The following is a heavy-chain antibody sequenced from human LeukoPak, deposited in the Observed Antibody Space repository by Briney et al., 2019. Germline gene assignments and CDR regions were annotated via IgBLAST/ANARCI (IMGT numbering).Heavy chain of an antibody. D-gene: IGHD6-25*01. CDR1: GFSLATYP. J-gene: IGHJ6*03. CDR2: VSPDGSNR. CDR3: ARQGSALQYYFNYLDV. Sequence: GGSLRLSCGASGFSLATYPMHWVRQAPGRGLEWVAVVSPDGSNRHYIESVKGRFTISRDSSENTLHLQMDNLRGEDTALYYCARQGSALQYYFNYLDVWGKGTTVTVSS. V-gene: IGHV3-30*10.